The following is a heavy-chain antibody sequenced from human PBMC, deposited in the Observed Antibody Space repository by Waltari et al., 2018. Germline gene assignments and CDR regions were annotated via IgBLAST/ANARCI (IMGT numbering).Heavy chain of an antibody. CDR2: IYYTGNT. CDR1: GGSINNYY. Sequence: QVQLQESGPGLVKPSETLSLTCTVSGGSINNYYWSWIRQPPGKGLEWIGYIYYTGNTNFNPSLKSRVTISVDTSKNQFSLKLTSVTAADTAVYYCARGIPGDYFDSWGQGTLVTVSS. CDR3: ARGIPGDYFDS. D-gene: IGHD2-2*02. V-gene: IGHV4-59*01. J-gene: IGHJ4*02.